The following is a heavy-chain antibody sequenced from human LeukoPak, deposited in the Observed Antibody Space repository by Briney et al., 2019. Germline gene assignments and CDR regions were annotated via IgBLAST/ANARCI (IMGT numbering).Heavy chain of an antibody. CDR3: VRDDGGNSWDY. CDR1: GFTFSMYW. V-gene: IGHV3-7*01. J-gene: IGHJ4*02. Sequence: GGSLRLSCEASGFTFSMYWMSWVRQAPGKGLEWVADLRKDGSEEYYVDSVKGRFTISRDNAKNSLYLQMNSLRAEDTAVYYCVRDDGGNSWDYWGQGALVTVSS. D-gene: IGHD4-23*01. CDR2: LRKDGSEE.